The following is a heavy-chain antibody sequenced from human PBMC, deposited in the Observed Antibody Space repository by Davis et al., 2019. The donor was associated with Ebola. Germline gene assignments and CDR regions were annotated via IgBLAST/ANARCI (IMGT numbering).Heavy chain of an antibody. D-gene: IGHD3-3*01. V-gene: IGHV4-4*02. J-gene: IGHJ6*02. CDR3: ARGGLRFLEWLFYGMDV. CDR2: IYHSGST. CDR1: GGSISSSNW. Sequence: GSLRLSCAVPGGSISSSNWWSWVRQPPGKGPEWIGEIYHSGSTNYNPSLKSRVTISVDTSKNQFSLKLSSVTAADTAVYYCARGGLRFLEWLFYGMDVWGQGTTVTVSS.